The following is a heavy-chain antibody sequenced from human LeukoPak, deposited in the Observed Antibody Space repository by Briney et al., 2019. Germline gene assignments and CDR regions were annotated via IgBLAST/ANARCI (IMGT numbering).Heavy chain of an antibody. D-gene: IGHD2-2*01. V-gene: IGHV4-34*01. CDR1: GGSFSGYY. CDR3: ARGLGRPAAIYYYYYYMDV. CDR2: INHSGST. J-gene: IGHJ6*03. Sequence: NSSETLSLTCTVYGGSFSGYYWSWIRQPPGKGLEWIGEINHSGSTNYNPSLKSRLTISVDTSKNQFSLKLSSVTAADTAVYYCARGLGRPAAIYYYYYYMDVWGKGTTVTVSS.